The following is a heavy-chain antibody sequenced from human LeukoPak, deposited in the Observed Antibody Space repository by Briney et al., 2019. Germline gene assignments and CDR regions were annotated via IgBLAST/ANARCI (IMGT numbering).Heavy chain of an antibody. CDR3: ARVRATYYYGSGSHVDY. D-gene: IGHD3-10*01. CDR2: TNHSGSS. CDR1: AGSFSGYY. Sequence: SESLSLTCVVYAGSFSGYYWSWIRQPPGKGLEWIGETNHSGSSNYNPSLKSRVTISVDTSKNQFSLKLSCVTAADTAVYYCARVRATYYYGSGSHVDYWGQGTLVTVSS. V-gene: IGHV4-34*01. J-gene: IGHJ4*02.